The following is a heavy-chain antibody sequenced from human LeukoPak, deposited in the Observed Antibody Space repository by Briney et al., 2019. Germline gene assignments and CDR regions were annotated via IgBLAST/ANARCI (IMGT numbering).Heavy chain of an antibody. CDR1: GFTVSSNY. V-gene: IGHV3-66*01. CDR3: ARTRYSSAYYFDY. J-gene: IGHJ4*02. Sequence: PGGSLRLSCAASGFTVSSNYMSWVRQAPGKGLEWVSIIYSGGSTYYADSVKGRFTISRDNSKNTLYLQINSLRAEDTAVYYCARTRYSSAYYFDYWGQGTLVTVSS. CDR2: IYSGGST. D-gene: IGHD6-19*01.